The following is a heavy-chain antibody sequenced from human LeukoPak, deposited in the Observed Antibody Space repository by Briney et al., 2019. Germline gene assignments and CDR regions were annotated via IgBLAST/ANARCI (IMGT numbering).Heavy chain of an antibody. CDR1: GFDFNYYD. D-gene: IGHD3-16*01. Sequence: KPGGSLRLSCVASGFDFNYYDMNWVRQAPGKGLEWVSSISGKSTYIDSADSTKGRFTISRDNANNSVFLQMSSLRPEDTAVYYCARRGGLSSGRGFDHWGQGTLVTVSS. CDR3: ARRGGLSSGRGFDH. J-gene: IGHJ4*02. V-gene: IGHV3-21*01. CDR2: ISGKSTYI.